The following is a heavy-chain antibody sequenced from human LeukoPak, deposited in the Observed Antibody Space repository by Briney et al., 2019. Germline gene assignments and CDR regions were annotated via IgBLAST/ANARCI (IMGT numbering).Heavy chain of an antibody. V-gene: IGHV3-38-3*01. CDR2: ISAGST. CDR3: ARVLSVSYCDS. D-gene: IGHD2/OR15-2a*01. CDR1: GFIVSSNE. Sequence: GGSLRLSCAASGFIVSSNEMSWVRQAPGKGLEWVSSISAGSTYYADSRKGRFTISRDNSKNTLYLQMNSLRGEDTAVYYCARVLSVSYCDSWGQGTLVTVSS. J-gene: IGHJ4*02.